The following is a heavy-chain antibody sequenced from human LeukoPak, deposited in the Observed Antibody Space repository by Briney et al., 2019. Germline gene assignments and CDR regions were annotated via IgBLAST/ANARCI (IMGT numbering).Heavy chain of an antibody. D-gene: IGHD3-10*01. Sequence: SETLSLTCTVSGGSISSSSYYWGWIRQPPGKGLEWIGSTYYSGSTYYNPSLKSRVTISVDTSKNQFSLKLSSVTAADTAVYYCARVGEYYYGSGSNYYYYYMDVWGKGTTVTISS. CDR3: ARVGEYYYGSGSNYYYYYMDV. J-gene: IGHJ6*03. CDR1: GGSISSSSYY. V-gene: IGHV4-39*01. CDR2: TYYSGST.